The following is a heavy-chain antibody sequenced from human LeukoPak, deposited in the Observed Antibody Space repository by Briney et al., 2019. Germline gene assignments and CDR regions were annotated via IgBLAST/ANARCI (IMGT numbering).Heavy chain of an antibody. CDR2: IYYSGST. D-gene: IGHD6-13*01. J-gene: IGHJ4*02. Sequence: SETLSLTCAVYGGSFSGYSWNWIRQPPVKGLEWIGSIYYSGSTYYNPSLKSRVTISVDTSKNQFSLKLSSVTAADTAVYYCAREVVIAAAALSYFDYWGQGTLVTVSS. CDR1: GGSFSGYS. CDR3: AREVVIAAAALSYFDY. V-gene: IGHV4-34*01.